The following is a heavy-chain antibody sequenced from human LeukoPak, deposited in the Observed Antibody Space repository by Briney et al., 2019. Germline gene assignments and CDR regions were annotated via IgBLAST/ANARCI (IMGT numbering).Heavy chain of an antibody. Sequence: TAGGSQSLFCTASGFTFSIYSANWVRHATGKGLEWVTSISSSSRYIYYADSVKGRFNIHRDNAKNSLYLQMHTQRAGHRAVYYCARVSGSYYEDLDYGGRGPLVTVHS. D-gene: IGHD1-26*01. J-gene: IGHJ4*02. CDR3: ARVSGSYYEDLDY. V-gene: IGHV3-21*01. CDR1: GFTFSIYS. CDR2: ISSSSRYI.